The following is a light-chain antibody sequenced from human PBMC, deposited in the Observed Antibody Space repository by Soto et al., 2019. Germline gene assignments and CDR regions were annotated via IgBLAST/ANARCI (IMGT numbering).Light chain of an antibody. CDR2: AAS. CDR1: ESISRH. CDR3: QQSYSTLSIS. J-gene: IGKJ5*01. V-gene: IGKV1-39*01. Sequence: DIQMTQSPSSLSASVGDRVTITCRASESISRHLNWYQQKPGKAPNLLIYAASTLQNGVPSRFSGSGSGTHFTLTISSLQPEDFATYYCQQSYSTLSISFGQGTRLELK.